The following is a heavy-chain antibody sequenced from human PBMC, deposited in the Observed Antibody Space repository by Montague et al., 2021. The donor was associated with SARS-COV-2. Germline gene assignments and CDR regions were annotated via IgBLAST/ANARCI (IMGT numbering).Heavy chain of an antibody. D-gene: IGHD3-16*01. V-gene: IGHV2-5*01. CDR1: GFSLTTGGMG. CDR2: IYWNDDA. CDR3: SYTPPSMKYYGNWFDP. Sequence: PALVKPTQTLTLTCSFSGFSLTTGGMGVGWVRQPPGKALEWLAHIYWNDDARYNPSLRSRLTITKDTSRNQVVLTMTDMDPVDTATYYCSYTPPSMKYYGNWFDPWGQGTLVTVSP. J-gene: IGHJ5*02.